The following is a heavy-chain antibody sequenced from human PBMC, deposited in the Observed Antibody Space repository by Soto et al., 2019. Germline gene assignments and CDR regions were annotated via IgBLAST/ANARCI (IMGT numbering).Heavy chain of an antibody. CDR1: GGSISSYY. CDR2: IYYSGST. Sequence: SETLSLTCTVSGGSISSYYWSWIRQPPGKGLEWIGYIYYSGSTNYNPSLKSRVTISVDTSKNQFSLKLTSVTAADTAVYYCARLWGYDFWSNQSGGFDPWGQGTLVTVSS. V-gene: IGHV4-59*08. J-gene: IGHJ5*02. CDR3: ARLWGYDFWSNQSGGFDP. D-gene: IGHD3-3*01.